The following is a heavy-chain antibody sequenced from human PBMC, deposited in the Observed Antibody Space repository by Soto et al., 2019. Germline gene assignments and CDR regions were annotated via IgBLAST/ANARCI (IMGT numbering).Heavy chain of an antibody. J-gene: IGHJ4*02. Sequence: SETLSLTCAVPGFFISSGNYWGWIRKPPGKGLEWIGSIFHGGNTYYNPSLKSRVTISVDMSKNQFSLKLNSVTAADTAVYYCTRGRWYGAIDFWGQGTVVTVSS. CDR2: IFHGGNT. V-gene: IGHV4-38-2*01. CDR3: TRGRWYGAIDF. CDR1: GFFISSGNY. D-gene: IGHD2-15*01.